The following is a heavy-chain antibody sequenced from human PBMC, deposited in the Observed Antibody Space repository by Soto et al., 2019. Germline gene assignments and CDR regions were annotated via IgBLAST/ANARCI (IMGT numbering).Heavy chain of an antibody. CDR2: IYPGGSDT. D-gene: IGHD2-2*01. CDR1: GYSSTSYW. J-gene: IGHJ6*02. Sequence: PGESLKISCKGSGYSSTSYWIGWVRQMPGKGLEWMGIIYPGGSDTRYSPSFQGQVTISADKSISTAYLQWSSLKASDTAMYYCEGHPVVVVTAATVPAAAEGMDVWGQGTTVTVSS. V-gene: IGHV5-51*01. CDR3: EGHPVVVVTAATVPAAAEGMDV.